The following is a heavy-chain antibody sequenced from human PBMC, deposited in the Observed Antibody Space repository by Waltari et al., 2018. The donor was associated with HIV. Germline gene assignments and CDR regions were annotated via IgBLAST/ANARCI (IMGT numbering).Heavy chain of an antibody. D-gene: IGHD2-21*02. CDR3: ASSRGGRYSTYAMDV. CDR2: TYYRSKLYN. V-gene: IGHV6-1*01. CDR1: GDSGPRDSVA. Sequence: QVQLQQSGPGLVKPYKTLSLTCAISGDSGPRDSVAWNWIRQSPSRVLEWLGRTYYRSKLYNDYAVSVRSRITINPDTSKNQFSLQVNSVTPEDTAVYYCASSRGGRYSTYAMDVWGQGTAVTVSS. J-gene: IGHJ6*02.